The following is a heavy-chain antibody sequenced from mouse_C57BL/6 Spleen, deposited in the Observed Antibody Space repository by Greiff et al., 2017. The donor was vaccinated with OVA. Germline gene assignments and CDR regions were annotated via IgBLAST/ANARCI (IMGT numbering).Heavy chain of an antibody. D-gene: IGHD1-2*01. J-gene: IGHJ3*01. Sequence: QVQLQQPGTELVKPGASVKLSCKASGYTFTSYWMHWVKQRPGQGLEWIGNINPSNGGTNYNEKFKSKATLTVDQSSSTAYMQLSSLTSEYSAVYYCARCGNHCAWFAYWGQGTLVTVSA. CDR2: INPSNGGT. V-gene: IGHV1-53*01. CDR1: GYTFTSYW. CDR3: ARCGNHCAWFAY.